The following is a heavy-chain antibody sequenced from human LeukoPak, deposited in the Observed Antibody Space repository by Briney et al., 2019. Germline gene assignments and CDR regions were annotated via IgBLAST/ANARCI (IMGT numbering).Heavy chain of an antibody. CDR1: GGSISSYY. J-gene: IGHJ3*02. V-gene: IGHV4-59*08. CDR3: ARQYSGSYYSAFDI. CDR2: IYYSGST. Sequence: SETLSLTCTVSGGSISSYYWSWIRQPPGKGLEWMGYIYYSGSTNYNPSLKSRVTISVDTSKNQFSLKLSSVTAADTAVYYCARQYSGSYYSAFDIWGQGTMVTVS. D-gene: IGHD1-26*01.